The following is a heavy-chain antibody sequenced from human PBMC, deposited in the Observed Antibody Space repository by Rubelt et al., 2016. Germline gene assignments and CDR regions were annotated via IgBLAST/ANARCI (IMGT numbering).Heavy chain of an antibody. V-gene: IGHV1-2*04. CDR2: INPNSGGT. J-gene: IGHJ4*02. D-gene: IGHD3-22*01. Sequence: QVQLVQSGAEVKKPGASVKVSCQASGYTFTGYYMHWVRQAPGQGLEWMGWINPNSGGTNYAQKFQGWVTMTRDTSISTAYMELSRLRSDDTAVYYCARDDSPYYYDSSGYYDYWGQGTLVTVSS. CDR1: GYTFTGYY. CDR3: ARDDSPYYYDSSGYYDY.